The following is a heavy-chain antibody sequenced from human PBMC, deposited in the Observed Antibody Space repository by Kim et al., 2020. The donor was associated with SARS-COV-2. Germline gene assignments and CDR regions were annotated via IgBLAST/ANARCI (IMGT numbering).Heavy chain of an antibody. CDR1: GYTFTSYG. J-gene: IGHJ6*02. CDR3: ARQVCGGDCYSWEYYYGMDV. D-gene: IGHD2-21*02. Sequence: ASVKVSCKASGYTFTSYGISWVRQAPGQGLEWMGWISAYNGNTNYAQKLQGRVTITTVTSTSTAYMELRSLRSDDTAVYYCARQVCGGDCYSWEYYYGMDVWGQGTTVTVSS. CDR2: ISAYNGNT. V-gene: IGHV1-18*04.